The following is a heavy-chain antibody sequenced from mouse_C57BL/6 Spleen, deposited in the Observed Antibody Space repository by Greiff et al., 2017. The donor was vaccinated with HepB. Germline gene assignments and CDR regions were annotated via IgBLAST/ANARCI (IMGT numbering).Heavy chain of an antibody. CDR3: SRDDYYPHFAY. J-gene: IGHJ2*01. V-gene: IGHV3-6*01. D-gene: IGHD2-1*01. CDR2: IIYDGSN. Sequence: EVQLKESGPGLVKPSQSLSLTCSVTGYSITSGYYWNWIRQFPGNKLEWMGYIIYDGSNNYNPTLKNRISITRDTSKNQFFLKLNSVTTEDTATYYSSRDDYYPHFAYWGQGTTLTVAS. CDR1: GYSITSGYY.